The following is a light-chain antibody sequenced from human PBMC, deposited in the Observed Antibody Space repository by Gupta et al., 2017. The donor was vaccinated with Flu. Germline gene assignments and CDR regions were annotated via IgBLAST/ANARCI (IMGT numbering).Light chain of an antibody. CDR1: QSVESSY. Sequence: ELVLTPSPGPLSLSPGERATLSCRTSQSVESSYLAWYQQKPGQAPMLPIYGSSSRATGTPHRFSGSGSGRDFTLTINRLEAEDFAVYYCQQFGSSPTWTFGQGTKVEVK. J-gene: IGKJ1*01. CDR2: GSS. V-gene: IGKV3-20*01. CDR3: QQFGSSPTWT.